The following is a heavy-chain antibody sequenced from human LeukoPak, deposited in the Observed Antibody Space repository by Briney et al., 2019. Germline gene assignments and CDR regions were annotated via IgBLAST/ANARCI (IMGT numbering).Heavy chain of an antibody. CDR3: ARGRAERFLEN. V-gene: IGHV3-33*01. D-gene: IGHD3-3*01. Sequence: PGGSLRLSCAPSGFTFSGFGMHWVRQDPGKGLEWVAMIWYDGSNKYYADSMKGRFTISRDNSKNTLYLEMNSRRGEDTAVYYCARGRAERFLENWGEGTLVTVSS. J-gene: IGHJ4*02. CDR1: GFTFSGFG. CDR2: IWYDGSNK.